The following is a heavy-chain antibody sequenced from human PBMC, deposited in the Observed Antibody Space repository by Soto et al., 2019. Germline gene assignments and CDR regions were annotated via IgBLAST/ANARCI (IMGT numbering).Heavy chain of an antibody. CDR2: IYYSGST. CDR1: GGSISSYY. D-gene: IGHD3-22*01. J-gene: IGHJ4*02. V-gene: IGHV4-59*01. Sequence: SETLSLTCTVSGGSISSYYWSWIRQPPGKGLEWIGYIYYSGSTNYNPSLKSRVTISVDTSKNQFSLKLSSVTAADTAVYYCARDLGSGYFHYWGQGSLVTVSS. CDR3: ARDLGSGYFHY.